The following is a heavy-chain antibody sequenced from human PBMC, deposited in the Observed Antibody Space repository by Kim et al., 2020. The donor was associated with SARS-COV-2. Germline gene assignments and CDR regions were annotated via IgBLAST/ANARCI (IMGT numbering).Heavy chain of an antibody. CDR1: GFTFSSYA. J-gene: IGHJ4*02. D-gene: IGHD6-19*01. CDR3: ARELSTYSSGSPAGSGDY. V-gene: IGHV3-30-3*01. CDR2: ISYHGSNK. Sequence: GGSLRLSCAASGFTFSSYAMHWVRQAPGKGLEWVAVISYHGSNKYYADSVKGRFTISRDNSKNTLYLQMNSLRAEDTAVYYCARELSTYSSGSPAGSGDYWGQGTLVTVSS.